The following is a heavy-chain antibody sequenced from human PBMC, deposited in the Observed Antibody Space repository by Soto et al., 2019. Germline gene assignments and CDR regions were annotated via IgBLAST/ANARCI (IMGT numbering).Heavy chain of an antibody. D-gene: IGHD3-22*01. CDR3: ASSDSSGYQEYYYYYYGMDV. Sequence: KVSCKGSGYSFTSYWIGWVRQMPGKALEWLGIIYPGVSDTRYSTACKGKATISADKSISTAYLQWSSLKASDTDMYYCASSDSSGYQEYYYYYYGMDVWGQGTTVTVSS. CDR2: IYPGVSDT. J-gene: IGHJ6*02. CDR1: GYSFTSYW. V-gene: IGHV5-51*01.